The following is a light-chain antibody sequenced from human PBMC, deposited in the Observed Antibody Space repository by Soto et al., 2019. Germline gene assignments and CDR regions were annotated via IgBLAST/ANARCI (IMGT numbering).Light chain of an antibody. J-gene: IGKJ3*01. CDR2: GAS. CDR1: RSVDSKY. CDR3: QHELT. Sequence: VLTQSPGTLSLSPGERATLSCRASRSVDSKYFAWYQQKPGRAPRLLIYGASTRATGIPDRFSGSVSGTDFTLTVSRLESEDFAVYFCQHELTFGPGTKV. V-gene: IGKV3-20*01.